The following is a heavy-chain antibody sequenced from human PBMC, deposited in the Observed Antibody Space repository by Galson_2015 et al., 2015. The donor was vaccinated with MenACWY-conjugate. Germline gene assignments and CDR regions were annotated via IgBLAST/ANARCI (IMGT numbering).Heavy chain of an antibody. CDR1: GDSVSSHSAA. CDR3: SRGTMGWPFRWFDP. CDR2: TYYRSKWYN. D-gene: IGHD3-10*01. J-gene: IGHJ5*02. V-gene: IGHV6-1*01. Sequence: CAISGDSVSSHSAAWNWIRQSPSRGLEWLGRTYYRSKWYNYYAVSVKNRITINPDTSKNQFSLQLNSVTPEDTAVYYCSRGTMGWPFRWFDPWGQGTLVTVSS.